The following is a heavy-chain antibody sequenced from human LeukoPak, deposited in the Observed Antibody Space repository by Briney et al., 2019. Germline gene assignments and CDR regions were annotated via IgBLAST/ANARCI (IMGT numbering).Heavy chain of an antibody. Sequence: SETLSFTGTVSGGSISSGGYYWSWIRQHPGKGLEWIGYIYYSGSTYYNPSLKSRVTISVDTSKNQFSLKLSSVTAADTAVYYCARAWELTGDPSHFDYWGQGTLVTVSS. CDR3: ARAWELTGDPSHFDY. J-gene: IGHJ4*02. V-gene: IGHV4-31*03. D-gene: IGHD7-27*01. CDR1: GGSISSGGYY. CDR2: IYYSGST.